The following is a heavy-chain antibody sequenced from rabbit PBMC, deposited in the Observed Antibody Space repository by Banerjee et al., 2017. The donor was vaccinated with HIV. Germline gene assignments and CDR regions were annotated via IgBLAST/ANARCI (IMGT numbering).Heavy chain of an antibody. D-gene: IGHD8-1*01. J-gene: IGHJ4*01. Sequence: QQQLEESGGGLVKPEGSLTLTCKASGFDLSSYWMCWVRQAPGKGLEWIACMDGGGSGSTYYTNWAKGRFTISKTSSTTVTLQMTSLKAADTATYFCARDRAGSGFYFNLWGPGPLVTV. CDR3: ARDRAGSGFYFNL. CDR2: MDGGGSGST. CDR1: GFDLSSYW. V-gene: IGHV1S45*01.